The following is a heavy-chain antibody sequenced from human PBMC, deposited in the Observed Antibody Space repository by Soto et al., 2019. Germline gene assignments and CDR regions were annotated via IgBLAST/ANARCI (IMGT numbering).Heavy chain of an antibody. V-gene: IGHV1-8*01. J-gene: IGHJ6*02. CDR2: MNPNRGNT. CDR3: AGGFWLGELEILDSAWEV. Sequence: ASVKVSCKASGYTFSSNDINWVRQAPGQGLEWMGWMNPNRGNTDYAQKFRGRVTMTTNTSISTAYMELSSLRSEDTAVYYCAGGFWLGELEILDSAWEVWGQGTTAPVPS. CDR1: GYTFSSND. D-gene: IGHD3-10*01.